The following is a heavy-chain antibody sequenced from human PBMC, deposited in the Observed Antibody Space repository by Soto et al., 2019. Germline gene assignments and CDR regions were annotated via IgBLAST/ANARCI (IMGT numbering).Heavy chain of an antibody. CDR3: AYCSSTRCYSVGWFDP. CDR1: GGTFSSYT. J-gene: IGHJ5*02. CDR2: IIPILGIA. V-gene: IGHV1-69*02. Sequence: QVQLVQSGAEVKKPGSSVKVSCKASGGTFSSYTISWVRQAPGQGLEWMGRIIPILGIANYAQKFQGRVTITADKSTSPAYMEPSSLRSEDTAVYYCAYCSSTRCYSVGWFDPWGQGTLVTVSS. D-gene: IGHD2-2*01.